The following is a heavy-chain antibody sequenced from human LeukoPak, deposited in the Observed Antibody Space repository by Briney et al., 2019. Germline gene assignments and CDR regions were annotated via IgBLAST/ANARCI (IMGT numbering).Heavy chain of an antibody. J-gene: IGHJ4*02. CDR2: MSAGGGTP. V-gene: IGHV3-23*01. D-gene: IGHD2-21*02. CDR1: GFTFNIYT. CDR3: ARSAYCGGDCYNHIDY. Sequence: GRSLRLSCAASGFTFNIYTMNWVRQAPGKGLEWVSTMSAGGGTPDYADSVRGRFTISRDNSKNTLYLQMNSLRAGDTAVYYCARSAYCGGDCYNHIDYWGQGTLVTVSS.